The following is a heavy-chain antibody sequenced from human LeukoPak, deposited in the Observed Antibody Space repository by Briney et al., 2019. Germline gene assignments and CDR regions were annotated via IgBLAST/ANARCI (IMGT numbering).Heavy chain of an antibody. Sequence: SETLSLTCTVSGGSISSGGYYWSWIRQHLGKGLEWIVYIYYSGSTYYNPSLKSRVTISVDTSKNQFSLKLSSVTAADTAVYYCARSQDTPSSYDPTFDPWGQGTLVTVSS. D-gene: IGHD2-15*01. CDR1: GGSISSGGYY. CDR3: ARSQDTPSSYDPTFDP. V-gene: IGHV4-31*03. CDR2: IYYSGST. J-gene: IGHJ5*02.